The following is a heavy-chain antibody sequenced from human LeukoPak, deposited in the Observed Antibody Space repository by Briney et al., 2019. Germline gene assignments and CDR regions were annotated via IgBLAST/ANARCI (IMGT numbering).Heavy chain of an antibody. D-gene: IGHD3-10*01. CDR2: ISSSSSYI. J-gene: IGHJ4*02. V-gene: IGHV3-21*01. CDR1: GFTFSSYA. Sequence: GGSLRLSCAASGFTFSSYAMSWVRQAPGKGLEWVSSISSSSSYIYYADSVKGRFTISRDNAKNSLYLQMNSLRAEDTAVYYCARDRLLWYSIGNYWGQGTLVTVSS. CDR3: ARDRLLWYSIGNY.